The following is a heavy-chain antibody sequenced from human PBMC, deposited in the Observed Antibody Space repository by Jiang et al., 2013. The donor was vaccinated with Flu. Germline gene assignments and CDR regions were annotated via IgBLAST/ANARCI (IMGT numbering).Heavy chain of an antibody. CDR3: ARTGEISGWANDN. CDR2: IDWDNKK. V-gene: IGHV2-70*01. Sequence: KPTQTLTLTCTFSGFSLNTRGMCVAWIRQPPGKALEWLALIDWDNKKYYSTSLKTRLTISKDTSRNQVVLTVTNVDPVDTGTYYCARTGEISGWANDNWGQGTLVTVSS. J-gene: IGHJ4*02. CDR1: GFSLNTRGMC. D-gene: IGHD6-19*01.